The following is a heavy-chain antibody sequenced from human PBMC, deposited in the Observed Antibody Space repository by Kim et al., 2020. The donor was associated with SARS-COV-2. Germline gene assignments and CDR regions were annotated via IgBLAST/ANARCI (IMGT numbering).Heavy chain of an antibody. V-gene: IGHV4-34*01. CDR3: ARAVLRYFDWFRNNNAFDI. CDR1: GGSFSGYY. D-gene: IGHD3-9*01. Sequence: SETLSLTCAVYGGSFSGYYWSWIRQPPGKGLEWIGEINHSGSTNYNPSLKSRVTISVDTSKNQFSLKLSSVTAADTAVYYCARAVLRYFDWFRNNNAFDIWGQGTMVTVSS. J-gene: IGHJ3*02. CDR2: INHSGST.